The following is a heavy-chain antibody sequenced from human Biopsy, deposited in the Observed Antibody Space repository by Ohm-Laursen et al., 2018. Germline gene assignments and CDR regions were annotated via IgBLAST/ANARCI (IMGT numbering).Heavy chain of an antibody. V-gene: IGHV3-23*01. D-gene: IGHD6-13*01. CDR3: AKGHSNWFRYLQY. J-gene: IGHJ1*01. CDR1: GFPFHNYA. Sequence: SLRLSCSASGFPFHNYAMNWVRQAPRKGLEWVSGINAPGGKTYYADSVKGRFTISRDNSKSTLYLQIHSLRAEDTAIYYCAKGHSNWFRYLQYWGQGTLVTVSS. CDR2: INAPGGKT.